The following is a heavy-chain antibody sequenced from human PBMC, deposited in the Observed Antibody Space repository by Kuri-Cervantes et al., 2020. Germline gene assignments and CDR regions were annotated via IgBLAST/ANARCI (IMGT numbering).Heavy chain of an antibody. V-gene: IGHV3-53*05. CDR1: GFTVSSNY. Sequence: GGSLRLSCAASGFTVSSNYMSWVRQAPGKGLGWVSVIYSGVSTYYADSVKGRFTISRDNSRNTLYLQMNSLRAEDTAVNYCARDYSSSWYTPPIYYYYGMDVWGQGTTVTVSS. J-gene: IGHJ6*02. D-gene: IGHD6-13*01. CDR3: ARDYSSSWYTPPIYYYYGMDV. CDR2: IYSGVST.